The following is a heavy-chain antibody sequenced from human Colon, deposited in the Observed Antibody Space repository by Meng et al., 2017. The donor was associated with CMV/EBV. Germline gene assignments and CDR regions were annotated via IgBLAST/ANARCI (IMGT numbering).Heavy chain of an antibody. CDR2: IYSGGST. J-gene: IGHJ4*02. CDR1: GFTVSSNY. D-gene: IGHD3-22*01. Sequence: GESLKISCAASGFTVSSNYMSWVRQAPGKGLEWVSVIYSGGSTYYADSVKGRFTISRDNSKNTLYLQLNSLRAEDTAVYYCARDNHNDYDNSGYGGWGQGTLVTVSS. CDR3: ARDNHNDYDNSGYGG. V-gene: IGHV3-66*02.